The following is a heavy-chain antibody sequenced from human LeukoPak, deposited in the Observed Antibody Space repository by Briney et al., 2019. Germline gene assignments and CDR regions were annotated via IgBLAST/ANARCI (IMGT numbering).Heavy chain of an antibody. D-gene: IGHD3-22*01. J-gene: IGHJ4*02. CDR1: GFTFSSYG. Sequence: PGGSLGLSCAASGFTFSSYGMHWVRQAPGKGLEWVAVIWYDGSNKYYADSVKGRFTISRDNSKNTLYLQMNSLRAEDTAVYYCAKGGYDSSGYYDYWGQGTLVTVSS. V-gene: IGHV3-33*06. CDR2: IWYDGSNK. CDR3: AKGGYDSSGYYDY.